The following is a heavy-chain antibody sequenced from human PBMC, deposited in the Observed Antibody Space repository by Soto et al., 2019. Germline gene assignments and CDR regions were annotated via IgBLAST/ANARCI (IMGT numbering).Heavy chain of an antibody. D-gene: IGHD1-26*01. CDR3: ARDLVGATLDYNWFDP. V-gene: IGHV4-59*01. J-gene: IGHJ5*02. CDR2: IYYSGST. Sequence: QVLLQESGPGLVKPSETLSLTCTVSGGSISSYYWSWIRQPPGKGLEWIGYIYYSGSTNYNPSLKSRVTISVDTSKNQFSLKLSSVTAADTAVYYCARDLVGATLDYNWFDPWGQGTLVTVSS. CDR1: GGSISSYY.